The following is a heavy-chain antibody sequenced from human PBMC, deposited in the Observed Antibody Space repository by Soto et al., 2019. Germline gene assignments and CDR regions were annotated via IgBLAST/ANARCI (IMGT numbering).Heavy chain of an antibody. CDR2: IHHSGTS. V-gene: IGHV4-59*01. J-gene: IGHJ5*01. Sequence: SETLSLTCAVSGGTSSSYYWGWIRQPPGKGLEWIGHIHHSGTSNHNPSLNGRVTISIDTSKNQFSLKLTSLTFADTAVYYCARDFGVSVCQDQLDSWSQGTLVTVSS. D-gene: IGHD1-26*01. CDR1: GGTSSSYY. CDR3: ARDFGVSVCQDQLDS.